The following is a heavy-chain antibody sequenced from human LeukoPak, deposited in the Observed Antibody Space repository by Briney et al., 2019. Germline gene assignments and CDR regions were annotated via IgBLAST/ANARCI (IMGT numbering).Heavy chain of an antibody. CDR2: IKQDGSEK. Sequence: GGSLSLSCAASGFTFSKYWMTWVRQAPGKGVELVANIKQDGSEKYYVDSVKGRFTISRDNTKNSLYLQMNSLRAEDTAVYYCARNQRRLDYWGQGTLVTVSS. CDR1: GFTFSKYW. J-gene: IGHJ4*02. V-gene: IGHV3-7*01. D-gene: IGHD1-14*01. CDR3: ARNQRRLDY.